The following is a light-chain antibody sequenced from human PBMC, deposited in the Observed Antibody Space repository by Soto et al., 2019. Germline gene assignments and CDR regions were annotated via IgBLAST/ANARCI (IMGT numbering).Light chain of an antibody. CDR2: DVS. CDR1: SSDVGGYNY. J-gene: IGLJ1*01. Sequence: QSALTQPASVSGSPGQSITISCTGTSSDVGGYNYVFWYQQHPGKAPKLMIYDVSNRPSGVSNRFSGSKSGNTASLTISGLQAEYEADYYCSSYASSSTIYVFGTGTKVTVL. CDR3: SSYASSSTIYV. V-gene: IGLV2-14*01.